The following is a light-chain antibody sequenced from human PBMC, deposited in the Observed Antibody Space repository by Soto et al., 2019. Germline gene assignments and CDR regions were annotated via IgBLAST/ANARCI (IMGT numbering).Light chain of an antibody. J-gene: IGLJ2*01. CDR2: YNN. V-gene: IGLV1-40*01. CDR3: QSYDSSLSAL. CDR1: SSNIGAGYD. Sequence: QSVLTQPPSVSGAPGQRVTISCTGSSSNIGAGYDVHWYPQLPGTTPKLIMSYNNNQPSGVPDRFSGSKSGTSASLAITGLQAEDEADYYCQSYDSSLSALFGGGTKLTVL.